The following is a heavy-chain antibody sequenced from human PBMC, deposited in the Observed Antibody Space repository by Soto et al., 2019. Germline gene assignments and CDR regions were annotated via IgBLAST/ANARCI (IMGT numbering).Heavy chain of an antibody. D-gene: IGHD3-16*01. Sequence: QVQLVQSGAEVKKPGASVKVSCKASGYTFTSYAMHWVRQAPGQRLEWMGWINAGNGNTKYSQKFRGRVTITRDTSASTAYMELSSLRSEDTAVYYCARGGGAPGGPTIYYYGMDVWGQGTTVTVSS. CDR3: ARGGGAPGGPTIYYYGMDV. J-gene: IGHJ6*02. V-gene: IGHV1-3*01. CDR1: GYTFTSYA. CDR2: INAGNGNT.